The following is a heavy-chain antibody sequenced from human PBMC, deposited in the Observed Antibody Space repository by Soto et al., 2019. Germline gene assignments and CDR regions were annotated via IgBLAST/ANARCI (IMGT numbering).Heavy chain of an antibody. CDR1: GFTFSSFG. Sequence: EQLAQSGGGVGQAGRSLRLSCEASGFTFSSFGMHWVRQAPGKGLEWVAMIAYDGTNTQLADSVKGRFTVSRDNSKNIVDLQMETLRPEETAIYYCVKDIHFLGVGDFDPWGRGALVAVSS. D-gene: IGHD3-16*01. CDR3: VKDIHFLGVGDFDP. V-gene: IGHV3-30*18. CDR2: IAYDGTNT. J-gene: IGHJ2*01.